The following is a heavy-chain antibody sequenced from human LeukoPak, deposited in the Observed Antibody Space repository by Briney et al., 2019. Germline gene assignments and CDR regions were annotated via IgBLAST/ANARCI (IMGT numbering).Heavy chain of an antibody. CDR2: MNPNSGNT. D-gene: IGHD6-13*01. V-gene: IGHV1-8*01. Sequence: ASVKVSCKASGYTFTSYDINWVRQATGQGLEWMGWMNPNSGNTGYAQKFQGRVTMTRNTSISTAYMELSSLRSEDTAVYYCARASMAQLSSSWYFPPTYYYGMDVWGQGATVTVSS. CDR3: ARASMAQLSSSWYFPPTYYYGMDV. J-gene: IGHJ6*02. CDR1: GYTFTSYD.